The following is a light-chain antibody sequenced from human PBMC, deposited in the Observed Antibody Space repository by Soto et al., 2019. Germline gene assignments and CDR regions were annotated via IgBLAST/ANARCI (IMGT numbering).Light chain of an antibody. Sequence: EIEMTQSPATLCVSPGEGATLSCRANQSVRSNLAWYQQKPGQAPRLLIYGASTRATGVPPRFSGSGSGTEFTLTISRLEPEDFAVYYCQQYGNSPITFGQGTRLEIK. V-gene: IGKV3-15*01. CDR1: QSVRSN. J-gene: IGKJ5*01. CDR3: QQYGNSPIT. CDR2: GAS.